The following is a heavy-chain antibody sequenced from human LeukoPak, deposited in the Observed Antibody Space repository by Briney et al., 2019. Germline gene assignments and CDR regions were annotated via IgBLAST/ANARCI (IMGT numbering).Heavy chain of an antibody. CDR3: ARGHPYYFYMDV. Sequence: GGSLRLSCAALGFSFSGYWMTWVRQAPGKGLEWVANIKQAGSEKYYVDSVKGRFTISRDKAKNSLYLEMNSLRAEDTAVYYCARGHPYYFYMDVWAKGTTVTVSS. J-gene: IGHJ6*03. CDR1: GFSFSGYW. V-gene: IGHV3-7*01. CDR2: IKQAGSEK.